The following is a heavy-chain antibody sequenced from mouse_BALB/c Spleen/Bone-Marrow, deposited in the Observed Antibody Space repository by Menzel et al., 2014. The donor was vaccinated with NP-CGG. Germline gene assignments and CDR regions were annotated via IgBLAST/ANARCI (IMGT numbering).Heavy chain of an antibody. CDR1: GYTFTSYW. V-gene: IGHV1S16*01. CDR3: TKFTGDYFDY. CDR2: INPTNGGT. Sequence: VQLQESGAELVKPGASVKLSCKASGYTFTSYWMHRVKLRPGQGFEWIGEINPTNGGTNYNEKFKRKATLSVDKSSSSAYMQLSSLTSEDSAVYYCTKFTGDYFDYWGPGTTLTVSS. J-gene: IGHJ2*01.